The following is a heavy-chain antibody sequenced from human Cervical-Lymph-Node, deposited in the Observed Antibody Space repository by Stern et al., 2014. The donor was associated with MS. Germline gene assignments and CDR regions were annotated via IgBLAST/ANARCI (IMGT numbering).Heavy chain of an antibody. J-gene: IGHJ6*02. CDR1: GGTFSDYA. V-gene: IGHV1-69*01. CDR2: IIPVVSTA. Sequence: VQLEESGAEVKKPGSSVKVSCKASGGTFSDYAISWVRQAPGQGLEWMGGIIPVVSTANYAQKCQGRVPLIADESTSTAYMELSSLRSEDTAVYYCARDSDLGNGGYGMDVWGQGTTITVSS. D-gene: IGHD5-12*01. CDR3: ARDSDLGNGGYGMDV.